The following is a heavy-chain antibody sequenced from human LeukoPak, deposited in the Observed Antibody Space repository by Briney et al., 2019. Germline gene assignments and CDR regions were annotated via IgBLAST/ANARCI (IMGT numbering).Heavy chain of an antibody. CDR1: GYTFTSYD. V-gene: IGHV1-8*01. D-gene: IGHD2-2*01. CDR2: MNPNSGNT. J-gene: IGHJ3*02. CDR3: ARALLDIVVVPAANLDAFDI. Sequence: ASVKVSCKASGYTFTSYDNNWVRQATGQGLEWMGWMNPNSGNTGYAQKFQGRVTMTRNTSISTAYMELSSLRSEDTAVYYCARALLDIVVVPAANLDAFDIWGQGTMVTVSS.